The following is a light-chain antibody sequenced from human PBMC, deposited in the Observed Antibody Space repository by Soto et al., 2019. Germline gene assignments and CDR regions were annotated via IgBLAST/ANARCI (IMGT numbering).Light chain of an antibody. V-gene: IGKV1-39*01. J-gene: IGKJ4*01. CDR2: IAS. CDR1: QTINSY. CDR3: QQSFSPPPLT. Sequence: PITQSPSSLSASVGDRVTITCRASQTINSYLNWYQQKPGKAPMLLISIASSLQSGVPSRFNGSRSGTEFTLTISSLQPEDFGTYYCQQSFSPPPLTFGGGTKVEVK.